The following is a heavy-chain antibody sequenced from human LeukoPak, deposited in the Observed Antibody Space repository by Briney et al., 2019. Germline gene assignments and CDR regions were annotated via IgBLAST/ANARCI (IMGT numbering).Heavy chain of an antibody. J-gene: IGHJ3*02. CDR3: ARDRNFWSGYPAFDI. V-gene: IGHV4-4*07. CDR1: GGSISSYY. D-gene: IGHD3-3*01. CDR2: IYTSGST. Sequence: PSETLSLTCTVSGGSISSYYWSWIRQPDGKGLEWIGRIYTSGSTNYNPSLKSRVTMSVDTSKNQFSLKLSSVTAADTAVYYCARDRNFWSGYPAFDIWGKGQWSPSLQ.